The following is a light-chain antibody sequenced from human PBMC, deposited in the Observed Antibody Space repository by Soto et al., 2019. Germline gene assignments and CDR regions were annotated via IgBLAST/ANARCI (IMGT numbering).Light chain of an antibody. V-gene: IGLV2-14*03. CDR1: SSDVGYYNS. Sequence: HSALTQPASVSGSPGQSITISCTGTSSDVGYYNSVSWYQRHPGKVPKLIIYDVSSRPSGVSNRFSGFKSGNTASLTISGLQAEDEADYYCSSYPSSETHVLFGGGTQLTVL. J-gene: IGLJ2*01. CDR2: DVS. CDR3: SSYPSSETHVL.